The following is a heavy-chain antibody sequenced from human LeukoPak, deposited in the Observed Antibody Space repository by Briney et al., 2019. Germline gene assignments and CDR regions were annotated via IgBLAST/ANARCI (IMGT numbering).Heavy chain of an antibody. V-gene: IGHV4-30-4*01. Sequence: PLETLSLTSTVSGGSISSGDYYWSWIRQPPGKGLEWIGYIYYSGSTYYNPSLKSRVTISVDTSKNQFSLKLSSVTAADTAVYYCARDLLNEGNHLDYWGQGTLVTVSS. J-gene: IGHJ4*02. CDR2: IYYSGST. CDR3: ARDLLNEGNHLDY. CDR1: GGSISSGDYY. D-gene: IGHD4-23*01.